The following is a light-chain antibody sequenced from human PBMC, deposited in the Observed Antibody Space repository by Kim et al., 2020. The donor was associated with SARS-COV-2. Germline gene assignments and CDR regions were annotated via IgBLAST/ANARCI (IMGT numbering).Light chain of an antibody. CDR3: QQYGSSPPYT. CDR1: QSVSSSY. J-gene: IGKJ2*01. CDR2: GAS. Sequence: SPGESATRTCRASQSVSSSYLAWYQQKPGQAPRLLNYGASSRATGIPDRFSGSGSGTDFTITISRLEPEDVAVYYCQQYGSSPPYTFGQGTKLEI. V-gene: IGKV3-20*01.